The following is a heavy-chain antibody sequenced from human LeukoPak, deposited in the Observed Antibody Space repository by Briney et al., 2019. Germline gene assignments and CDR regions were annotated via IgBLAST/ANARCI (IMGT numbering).Heavy chain of an antibody. V-gene: IGHV3-33*06. CDR2: IWYDGSNK. D-gene: IGHD1-20*01. Sequence: PGGSLRLSRAASGFTFNNYGMHWVRQAPRKGLEWVAVIWYDGSNKHYADSVKGRFTISRDNSKNTLYLQMNSLRAEDTAVYYCAKDSRLLTYYFDYWGQGTLVTVSS. CDR3: AKDSRLLTYYFDY. J-gene: IGHJ4*02. CDR1: GFTFNNYG.